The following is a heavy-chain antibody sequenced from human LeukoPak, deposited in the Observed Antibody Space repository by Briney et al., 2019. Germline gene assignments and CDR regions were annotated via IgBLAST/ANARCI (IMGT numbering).Heavy chain of an antibody. CDR3: ARDPEGYGDSPGQYYYYMDV. Sequence: ASVKVSCKASGYTFTSYGISWVRQAPGQGLEWMGWINPNSGGTNYAQKFQGRVTMTRDTSISTAYMELSRLRSDDTAVYCCARDPEGYGDSPGQYYYYMDVWGKGTTVTISS. CDR2: INPNSGGT. D-gene: IGHD4-17*01. V-gene: IGHV1-2*02. J-gene: IGHJ6*03. CDR1: GYTFTSYG.